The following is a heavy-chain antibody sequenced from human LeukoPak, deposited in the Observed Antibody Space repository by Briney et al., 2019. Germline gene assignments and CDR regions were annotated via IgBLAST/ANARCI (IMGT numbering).Heavy chain of an antibody. V-gene: IGHV3-23*01. D-gene: IGHD4-23*01. CDR2: ISDSDETT. CDR1: GFNIRNTG. CDR3: AKEHGGGKPFDH. Sequence: GGSLRLSCVASGFNIRNTGMNWVRQAPGKGLEWVSAISDSDETTFYADSVKGRFTISRGRSKNTVNLEMNSLRVEDTALYYCAKEHGGGKPFDHWGQGTLVTASS. J-gene: IGHJ4*02.